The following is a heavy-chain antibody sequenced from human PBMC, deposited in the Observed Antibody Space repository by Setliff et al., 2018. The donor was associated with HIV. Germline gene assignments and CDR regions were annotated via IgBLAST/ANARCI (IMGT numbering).Heavy chain of an antibody. Sequence: SVKVSCKASGGTFSNYAISWVRQAPGQGLEWMGGIVPIFGSTKYAQKFQGRVTITADESTSTADMELSSLRSEDTAVYYCARDDHYYDSGSYYSDWYFDLWGRGTLVTVSS. CDR1: GGTFSNYA. CDR2: IVPIFGST. CDR3: ARDDHYYDSGSYYSDWYFDL. V-gene: IGHV1-69*13. J-gene: IGHJ2*01. D-gene: IGHD3-10*01.